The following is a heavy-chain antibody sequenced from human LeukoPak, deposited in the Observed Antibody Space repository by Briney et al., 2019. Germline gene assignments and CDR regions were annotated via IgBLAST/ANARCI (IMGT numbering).Heavy chain of an antibody. D-gene: IGHD2-21*01. CDR1: GFTFSDYY. CDR2: ISSSGSTI. J-gene: IGHJ3*02. V-gene: IGHV3-11*01. Sequence: GESLRLSCAASGFTFSDYYMSWIRQAPGKGLEWVSYISSSGSTIYYADSVKGRFTISRDNSKNTLYLQMNSLRAEDTAVYYCAKDLPDCGGDCYLSVFPPYADAFDIWGQGTMVTVSS. CDR3: AKDLPDCGGDCYLSVFPPYADAFDI.